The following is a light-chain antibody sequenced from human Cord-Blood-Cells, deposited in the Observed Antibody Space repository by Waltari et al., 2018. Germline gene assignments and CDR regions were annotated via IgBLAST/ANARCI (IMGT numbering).Light chain of an antibody. Sequence: QPVLTQSSSASASLGSSVKLTCTLSSGHSSYIIAWHQQQPGKAPRYLMKLEGSGGYNKGSGVPDRFSGSSSGADRYLTISNLQSEDEADYYCETWDSNIWVFGGGTKLTVL. CDR2: LEGSGGY. CDR1: SGHSSYI. CDR3: ETWDSNIWV. V-gene: IGLV4-60*03. J-gene: IGLJ3*02.